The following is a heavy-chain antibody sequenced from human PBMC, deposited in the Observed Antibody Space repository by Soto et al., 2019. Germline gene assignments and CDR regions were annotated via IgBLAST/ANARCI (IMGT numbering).Heavy chain of an antibody. V-gene: IGHV1-69*01. CDR2: IIPISDTT. CDR3: ARSQGSSTSLETSYYYYYGMDV. J-gene: IGHJ6*02. Sequence: QVQLVQSGAEVKKPGSSVKVSCKASGGTFSSYAISWVRQAPGQGLEWMGGIIPISDTTNYAQKFQGRVTITADESTSTAYMELRSLRSEDTPVYYCARSQGSSTSLETSYYYYYGMDVWGQGTRVTGSS. CDR1: GGTFSSYA. D-gene: IGHD2-2*01.